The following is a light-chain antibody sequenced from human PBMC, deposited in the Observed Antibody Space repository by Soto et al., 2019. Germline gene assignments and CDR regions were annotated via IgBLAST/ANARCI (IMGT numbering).Light chain of an antibody. V-gene: IGKV3-15*01. CDR1: HGISSH. Sequence: GLTQSPATLSVSPGERATLSCRASHGISSHLAWYQQKPGQPPRLLIYGASSRATGVPARFSGSGSGTEFTLTISSLQSEDFGVYYCQQYNNWRPITFGQGTRLEIK. CDR3: QQYNNWRPIT. J-gene: IGKJ5*01. CDR2: GAS.